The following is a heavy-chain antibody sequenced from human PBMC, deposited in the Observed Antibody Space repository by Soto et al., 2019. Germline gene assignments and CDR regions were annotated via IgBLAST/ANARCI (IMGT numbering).Heavy chain of an antibody. Sequence: QVQLVQSGAEVQKPGSSVKVSCKASGGTFSSYAISWVRQAPGQGLEWMGGIIPIFGTANYAQKFQGRVTITADESTSTAYMELSSLRSEDTAVYYCARYDFWSGTDGVQNFDYWGQGTLVTVSS. D-gene: IGHD3-3*01. CDR2: IIPIFGTA. CDR3: ARYDFWSGTDGVQNFDY. J-gene: IGHJ4*02. CDR1: GGTFSSYA. V-gene: IGHV1-69*01.